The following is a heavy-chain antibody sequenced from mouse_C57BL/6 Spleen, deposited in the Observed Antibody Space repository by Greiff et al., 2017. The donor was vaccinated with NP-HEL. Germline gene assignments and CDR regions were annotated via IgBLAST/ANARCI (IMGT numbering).Heavy chain of an antibody. Sequence: VQLQQPGAELVKPLSSVPLSCKASGSTFTRYCMPFFPPRPVPGLELIVMIHPNICSTNYNEKFKSKATLTVDKSSSTAYMQLSSLTSEDSAVYYCARSYGNYWYFDVWGTGTTVTVSS. D-gene: IGHD2-1*01. CDR2: IHPNICST. CDR3: ARSYGNYWYFDV. CDR1: GSTFTRYC. V-gene: IGHV1-64*01. J-gene: IGHJ1*03.